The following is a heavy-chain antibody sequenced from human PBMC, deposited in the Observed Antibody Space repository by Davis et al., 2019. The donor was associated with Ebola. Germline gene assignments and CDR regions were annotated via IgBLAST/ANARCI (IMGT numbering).Heavy chain of an antibody. CDR3: ARPRIAAPYNWFDP. CDR2: INHSGNT. J-gene: IGHJ5*02. D-gene: IGHD6-13*01. Sequence: SETLSLTCTVSGGSITSSSYYWGWIRQPPGKGLEWIGEINHSGNTNFSPSLKSRVTISVDTSKNQFSLKLSSVTAADTAVYYCARPRIAAPYNWFDPWGQGTLVTVSS. CDR1: GGSITSSSYY. V-gene: IGHV4-39*07.